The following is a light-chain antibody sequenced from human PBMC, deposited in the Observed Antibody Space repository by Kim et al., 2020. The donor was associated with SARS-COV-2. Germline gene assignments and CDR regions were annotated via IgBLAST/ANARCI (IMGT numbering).Light chain of an antibody. CDR3: QQRSNWPRT. Sequence: EVVLTQSPATLSLSPGERATLSCRASQSVNDYLAWYQHKPGQAPRLLIYDASNRATGIPARFSGSGSGTDFTPTISSLESEDFAIYYCQQRSNWPRTFGQGTKVDIK. CDR2: DAS. J-gene: IGKJ1*01. V-gene: IGKV3-11*01. CDR1: QSVNDY.